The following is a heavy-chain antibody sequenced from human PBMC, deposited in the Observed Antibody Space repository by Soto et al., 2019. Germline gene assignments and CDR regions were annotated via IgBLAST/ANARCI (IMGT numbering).Heavy chain of an antibody. CDR1: GGSISSSSYY. V-gene: IGHV4-39*01. Sequence: SETLSLTCTVSGGSISSSSYYWGWIRQPPGKGLEWIGSIYYSRSTYYNPSLKSRVTISVDTSKNQFSLKLSSVTAADTAVYYCARRLRVAGLYYFDYWGQGTLVTVSS. D-gene: IGHD6-19*01. CDR3: ARRLRVAGLYYFDY. CDR2: IYYSRST. J-gene: IGHJ4*02.